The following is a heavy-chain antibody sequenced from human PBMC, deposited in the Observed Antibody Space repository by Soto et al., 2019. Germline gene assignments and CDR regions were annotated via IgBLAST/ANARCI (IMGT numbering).Heavy chain of an antibody. CDR3: AKGGDWFGH. Sequence: SETLSLTCTVSGGSISSGDDYWNWIRQPPGKGLEWIGYIFYSGTTSYNPSLKSRITISVDTSKNQFSLKLSSVTAADTAVYYCAKGGDWFGHWGQGTLVTVSS. CDR2: IFYSGTT. J-gene: IGHJ5*02. CDR1: GGSISSGDDY. V-gene: IGHV4-30-4*01.